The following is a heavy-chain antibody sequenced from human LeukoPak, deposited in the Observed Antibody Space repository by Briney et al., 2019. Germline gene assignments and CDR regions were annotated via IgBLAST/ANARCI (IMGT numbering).Heavy chain of an antibody. Sequence: PGGSLRLSCTPSGFTFSSAWMTWVRQAPGKGLEWLGNINQGGTVTNYVDSVKGRFSISRDNAKNTMYLQMSSLRVEDTAVYYCARDHHFRALDFWGQGTLVTVSS. D-gene: IGHD1-26*01. J-gene: IGHJ4*02. CDR3: ARDHHFRALDF. CDR1: GFTFSSAW. V-gene: IGHV3-7*01. CDR2: INQGGTVT.